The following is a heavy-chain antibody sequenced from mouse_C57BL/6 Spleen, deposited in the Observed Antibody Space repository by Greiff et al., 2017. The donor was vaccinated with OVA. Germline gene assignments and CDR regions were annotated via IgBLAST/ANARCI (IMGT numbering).Heavy chain of an antibody. D-gene: IGHD1-1*01. CDR3: ARSIPRFITTDYYAMDY. V-gene: IGHV14-3*01. Sequence: EVQLQQSVAELVRPGASVKLSCTASGFNIKNTYMHWVKQRPEQGLEWIGRIDPANGNTKYAPKFQGKATITADTSSNKAYLQLSSLTSEDTAIYYCARSIPRFITTDYYAMDYWGQGTSVTVSS. CDR2: IDPANGNT. J-gene: IGHJ4*01. CDR1: GFNIKNTY.